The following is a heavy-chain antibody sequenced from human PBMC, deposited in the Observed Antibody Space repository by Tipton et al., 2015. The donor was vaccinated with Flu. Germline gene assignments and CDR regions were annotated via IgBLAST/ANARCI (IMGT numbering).Heavy chain of an antibody. V-gene: IGHV4-61*02. CDR1: GGSISSGSYY. CDR2: IYTSGST. CDR3: ARELGSPGNWYFDL. J-gene: IGHJ2*01. Sequence: TLSLTCTVSGGSISSGSYYLSWIRQPAGKGLEWIGRIYTSGSTNYNPSLKSRVTISVDTSKNQFSLKLSSVTAADTAVYYCARELGSPGNWYFDLWGRGTLVTVSS. D-gene: IGHD3-3*02.